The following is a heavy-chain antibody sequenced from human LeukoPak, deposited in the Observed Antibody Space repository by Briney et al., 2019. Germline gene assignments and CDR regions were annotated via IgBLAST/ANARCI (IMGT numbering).Heavy chain of an antibody. CDR3: AKAGGRGSGSYWWSFDY. D-gene: IGHD3-10*01. V-gene: IGHV3-23*01. J-gene: IGHJ4*02. Sequence: GGSLRLSCLASGFTFSGYAMSWVRQSPGKGLEWVSTMSCSGGSKYYADSVQGRSPISRDPYKNAVYLQMNSLRAEDTAVYYCAKAGGRGSGSYWWSFDYWGQGTLVTVSS. CDR2: MSCSGGSK. CDR1: GFTFSGYA.